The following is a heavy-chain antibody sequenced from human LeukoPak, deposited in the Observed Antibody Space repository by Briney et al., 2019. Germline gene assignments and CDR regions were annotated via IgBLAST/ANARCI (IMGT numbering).Heavy chain of an antibody. CDR1: DYTFTVSYG. D-gene: IGHD3-22*01. Sequence: GASVKVSCKASDYTFTVSYGISWVRQAPGQGLEWMGIINPSGGSTSYAQKFQGRVTMTRDTSTSTVYMELSSLRSEDTAVYYCAREEVWYYYDSSGYSQGSFVDYWGQGTLVTVSS. J-gene: IGHJ4*02. CDR3: AREEVWYYYDSSGYSQGSFVDY. CDR2: INPSGGST. V-gene: IGHV1-46*01.